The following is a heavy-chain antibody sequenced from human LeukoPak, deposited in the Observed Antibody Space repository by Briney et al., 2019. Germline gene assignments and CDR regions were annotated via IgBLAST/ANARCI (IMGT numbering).Heavy chain of an antibody. CDR1: GFTFSTYS. CDR3: ARGTTDIVAEISDAFDI. D-gene: IGHD5-12*01. Sequence: PGGSLRLSCAASGFTFSTYSMNWVRQAPGKGLEWVSSISGSSSYTFYADSVRGRFTISRDNSRNTLFLQMNSLRADDTAVYYCARGTTDIVAEISDAFDIWGQGTVVTVSS. V-gene: IGHV3-21*01. CDR2: ISGSSSYT. J-gene: IGHJ3*02.